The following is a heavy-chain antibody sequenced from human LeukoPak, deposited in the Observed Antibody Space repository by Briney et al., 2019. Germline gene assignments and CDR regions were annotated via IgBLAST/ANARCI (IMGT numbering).Heavy chain of an antibody. J-gene: IGHJ4*02. CDR2: INPNSGGT. CDR1: GYTFTGYY. D-gene: IGHD6-13*01. Sequence: GASVTVSCKASGYTFTGYYMHWVRQAPGQGLEWMGRINPNSGGTNYAQKFQGRVTMTRDTSISTAYMELSRLRSDDTAVYYCARGYSRSSSWHGDYWGQGTLVTVSS. CDR3: ARGYSRSSSWHGDY. V-gene: IGHV1-2*06.